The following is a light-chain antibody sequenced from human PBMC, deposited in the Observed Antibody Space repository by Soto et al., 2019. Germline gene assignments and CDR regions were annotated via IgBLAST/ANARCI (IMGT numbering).Light chain of an antibody. V-gene: IGLV2-23*01. J-gene: IGLJ2*01. CDR3: CSFALGSTLI. CDR1: SSDVGSYNL. CDR2: EGS. Sequence: QAVLTQPASVSGSPGQSITISCTGTSSDVGSYNLVSWYQQYPDKAPKLIIYEGSKRPSVVSNRFSGSKSGNTASLTISGLQAEDEADYYCCSFALGSTLIFGGGTKLTVL.